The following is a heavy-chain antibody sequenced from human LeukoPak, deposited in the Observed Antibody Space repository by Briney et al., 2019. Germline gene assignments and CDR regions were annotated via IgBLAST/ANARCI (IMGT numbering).Heavy chain of an antibody. CDR1: GFTFRNYA. J-gene: IGHJ6*02. V-gene: IGHV3-30-3*01. CDR2: ISYDGNNK. Sequence: GRSLRLSCAASGFTFRNYARHWVRQGPGKGLEGVAIISYDGNNKWDADSVKGRFSISRDNSKNTLSLQVNSLRVEDTAVYYCARADYYGSGYYGMDVWGQGTTVTVSS. CDR3: ARADYYGSGYYGMDV. D-gene: IGHD3-10*01.